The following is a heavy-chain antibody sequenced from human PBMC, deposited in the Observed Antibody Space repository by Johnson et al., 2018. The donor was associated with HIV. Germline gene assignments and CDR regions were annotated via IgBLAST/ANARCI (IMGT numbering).Heavy chain of an antibody. CDR3: ARESRDGPNLRAFDI. Sequence: VQLVESGGGVVRPGGSLRLSCAASGFTFDDYGMSWVRQAPGKGLEWVSGINWNGGSTGYADSVKGRFTISRDNAKNSLYLQMNNLRAGDTAVYFCARESRDGPNLRAFDIWGQGTTVIVSS. CDR2: INWNGGST. V-gene: IGHV3-20*04. D-gene: IGHD5-24*01. J-gene: IGHJ3*02. CDR1: GFTFDDYG.